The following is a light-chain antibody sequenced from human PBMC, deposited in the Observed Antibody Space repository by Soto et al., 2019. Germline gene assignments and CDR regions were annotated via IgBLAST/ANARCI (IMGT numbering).Light chain of an antibody. CDR1: QSISNW. CDR3: QQYKSYWT. V-gene: IGKV1-5*03. Sequence: DIQMTQSPSTLSASVGDRVTITCRASQSISNWLAWYQQKPGKAPKLLIYKASSLESGVPSRFSGSGSGTDFTLTISSLQPDDFATYYCQQYKSYWTFGQGTKVEIK. CDR2: KAS. J-gene: IGKJ1*01.